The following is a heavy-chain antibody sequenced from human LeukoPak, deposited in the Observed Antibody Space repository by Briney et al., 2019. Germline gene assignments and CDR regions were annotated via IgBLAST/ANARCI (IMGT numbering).Heavy chain of an antibody. D-gene: IGHD2/OR15-2a*01. Sequence: SVTVSCKASVATFTSHAITWVRQAPGQGLEWMAGIIPIYGSASYAQKFQGRVTMTSDESTRTVYMELSSLRSEDTAVYYCAGFFYDESHDAFDLWGQGTMVTVSS. CDR2: IIPIYGSA. V-gene: IGHV1-69*13. CDR3: AGFFYDESHDAFDL. J-gene: IGHJ3*01. CDR1: VATFTSHA.